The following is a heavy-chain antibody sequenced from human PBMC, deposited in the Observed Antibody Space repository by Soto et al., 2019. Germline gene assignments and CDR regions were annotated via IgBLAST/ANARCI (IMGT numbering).Heavy chain of an antibody. V-gene: IGHV1-2*04. CDR2: INPNSGGT. CDR1: GYTFTGYY. CDR3: ARAEGAVTAAAGTGYYYYMDV. D-gene: IGHD6-13*01. J-gene: IGHJ6*03. Sequence: QVQLVQSGAEVKKPGASVKVSCKASGYTFTGYYMHWVRQAPGQGLEWMGWINPNSGGTNYAQKYQGWVTMTRDSSISTAYMEVSSLRSDDTAVYYCARAEGAVTAAAGTGYYYYMDVWGKGTTVTVSS.